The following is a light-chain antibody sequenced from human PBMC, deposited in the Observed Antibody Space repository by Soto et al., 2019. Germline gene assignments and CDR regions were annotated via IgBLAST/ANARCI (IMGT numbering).Light chain of an antibody. J-gene: IGKJ1*01. CDR2: GAS. CDR3: QQYKDWPPYT. CDR1: QSVSSN. V-gene: IGKV3-15*01. Sequence: EMVVTQSPSILSVSAGESATLSWGASQSVSSNLVWYQQKPGQAPRLLIYGASTRATGIPARFSGSGSGTEFTPTISSLQSEDFAVYYCQQYKDWPPYTFGQGTKVDIK.